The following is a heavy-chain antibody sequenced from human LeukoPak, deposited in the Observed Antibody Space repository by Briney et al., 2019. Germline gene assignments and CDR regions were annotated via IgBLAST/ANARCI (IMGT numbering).Heavy chain of an antibody. D-gene: IGHD2-2*02. Sequence: GGSLRLSCAASGFTFSSYWMSWVRQAPGKGLEWVANIKQDGSEKYYVDSVKGRFTISRDNAKNSLYLQMNSLRAEDTAVYYCARDGRGVVPAAIHYWGQGTLVTVSS. CDR2: IKQDGSEK. CDR1: GFTFSSYW. V-gene: IGHV3-7*03. J-gene: IGHJ4*02. CDR3: ARDGRGVVPAAIHY.